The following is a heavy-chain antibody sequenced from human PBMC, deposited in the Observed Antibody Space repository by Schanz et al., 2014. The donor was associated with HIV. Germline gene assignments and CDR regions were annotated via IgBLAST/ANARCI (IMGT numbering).Heavy chain of an antibody. CDR2: IYTTGDT. Sequence: EVQLVESGGGLVQPGGSLRLSCAASGFTFSSYDMHWFRQGRGKGLEWVSTIYTTGDTYYQASVEGRFTISRENAKNSLYLQMNSLRAGDTAVYYCAKEATVVTLAFDIWGQGTMVTVSS. D-gene: IGHD4-17*01. CDR3: AKEATVVTLAFDI. CDR1: GFTFSSYD. J-gene: IGHJ3*02. V-gene: IGHV3-13*01.